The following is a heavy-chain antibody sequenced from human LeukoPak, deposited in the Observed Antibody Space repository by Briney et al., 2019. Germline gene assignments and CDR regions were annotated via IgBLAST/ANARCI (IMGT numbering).Heavy chain of an antibody. CDR1: GFSFSSYW. D-gene: IGHD7-27*01. J-gene: IGHJ6*03. V-gene: IGHV3-74*01. CDR2: INGDGSST. Sequence: GGSLRLSCAASGFSFSSYWIHWVRQAPGKGLVWVSRINGDGSSTTYADSVKGRFTISRDNSKNTLYLQMNSLRAEDTAVYYCAKDGDRVGNYYYYYMDVWGKGTTVTVSS. CDR3: AKDGDRVGNYYYYYMDV.